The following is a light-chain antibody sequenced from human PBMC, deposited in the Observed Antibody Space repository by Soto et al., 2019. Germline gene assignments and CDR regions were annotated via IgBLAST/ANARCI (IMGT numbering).Light chain of an antibody. CDR3: QSYDSTLSARYV. V-gene: IGLV1-40*01. CDR1: SSNIGADYD. J-gene: IGLJ1*01. CDR2: GNN. Sequence: QSVLTQPPSVSGAPGQRVTISCTVSSSNIGADYDVHWYQQRPGTAPKLLIFGNNNRPSGVPDRFSGSKSGTSACLAITGLQAEDEGDYYCQSYDSTLSARYVFGTGTKVTLL.